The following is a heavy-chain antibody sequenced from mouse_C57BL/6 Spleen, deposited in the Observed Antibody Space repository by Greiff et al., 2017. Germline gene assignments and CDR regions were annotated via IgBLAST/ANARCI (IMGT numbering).Heavy chain of an antibody. J-gene: IGHJ2*01. Sequence: VQLQQPGAELVRPGSSVKLSCKASGYTFTSYWMHWVKQRPIQGLEWIGNIDPSDSETYYNQKFKDKATLTVDKSSSTAYMQLSSLTSEDSAVYYCARKDDYGGDYWGQGTTLTVSS. CDR2: IDPSDSET. V-gene: IGHV1-52*01. D-gene: IGHD2-4*01. CDR1: GYTFTSYW. CDR3: ARKDDYGGDY.